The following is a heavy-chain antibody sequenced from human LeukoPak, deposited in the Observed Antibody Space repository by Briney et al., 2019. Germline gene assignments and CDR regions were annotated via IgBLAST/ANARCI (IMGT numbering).Heavy chain of an antibody. J-gene: IGHJ4*02. CDR3: ARPIGIVGATQARGDFDY. CDR2: INHSGST. Sequence: SETLSLTCAVYGGSFSGYYWSWIRQPPGKGLEWIGEINHSGSTNYNPSLKSRVTISVDTSKNQFSLKLSSVTAADTAVYYCARPIGIVGATQARGDFDYWGQGTLVTVSS. D-gene: IGHD1-26*01. V-gene: IGHV4-34*01. CDR1: GGSFSGYY.